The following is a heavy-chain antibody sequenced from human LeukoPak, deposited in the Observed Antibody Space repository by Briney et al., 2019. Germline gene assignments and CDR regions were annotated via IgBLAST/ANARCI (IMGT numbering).Heavy chain of an antibody. CDR3: ARDRGYCSSTSCYSYYYYGMDV. D-gene: IGHD2-2*01. CDR2: INPSGGST. J-gene: IGHJ6*04. V-gene: IGHV1-46*01. Sequence: GGSVKVSCKASGYTFTSYYMHWVRQAPGQGLEWMGIINPSGGSTSYAQKFQGRVTMTRDTSTSTVYMELSSLRSEDTAVYYCARDRGYCSSTSCYSYYYYGMDVWGKGTTVTVSS. CDR1: GYTFTSYY.